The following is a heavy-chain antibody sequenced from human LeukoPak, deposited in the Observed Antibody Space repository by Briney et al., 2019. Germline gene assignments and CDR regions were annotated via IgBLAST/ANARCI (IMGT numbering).Heavy chain of an antibody. Sequence: GASVKVSCKASGYTFTSYYIHWVRQAPGQGLEWMGWIDPKSGDTIYAQKFQGRATMTRDTSIKTVCLDVTRLTFDDTAVYYCTRGYGTPMFDAWGQGTLVTVPS. CDR2: IDPKSGDT. CDR1: GYTFTSYY. V-gene: IGHV1-2*02. CDR3: TRGYGTPMFDA. J-gene: IGHJ5*02. D-gene: IGHD3-16*01.